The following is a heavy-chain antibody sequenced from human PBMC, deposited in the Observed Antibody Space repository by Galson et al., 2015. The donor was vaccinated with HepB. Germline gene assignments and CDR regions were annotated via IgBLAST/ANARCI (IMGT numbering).Heavy chain of an antibody. V-gene: IGHV1-18*01. D-gene: IGHD1-14*01. CDR1: ENTFSTHG. J-gene: IGHJ6*02. CDR2: ISAYNGNT. CDR3: ARVESYGGTFYFYDGMDV. Sequence: SVKVSCKASENTFSTHGFSWVRQTPRQGLEWMGWISAYNGNTTYAQKFPARVTMTAETSTNTVYLDLRSLSSDDTGVYYCARVESYGGTFYFYDGMDVWGQGTTVTVSS.